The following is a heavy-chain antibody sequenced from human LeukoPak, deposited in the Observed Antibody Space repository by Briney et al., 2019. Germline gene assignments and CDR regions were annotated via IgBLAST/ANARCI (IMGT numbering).Heavy chain of an antibody. J-gene: IGHJ4*02. CDR2: ISYDGSNK. V-gene: IGHV3-30*03. CDR1: GFTFSSAW. CDR3: PVAMTSSYYFDY. D-gene: IGHD4-23*01. Sequence: GGSLRLSCVASGFTFSSAWVHWVRQAPGKGLEWVAVISYDGSNKYYADSVKGRFTISRDNSKNTLYLQMNSLRAEDTAVYYCPVAMTSSYYFDYWGQGTLVTVSS.